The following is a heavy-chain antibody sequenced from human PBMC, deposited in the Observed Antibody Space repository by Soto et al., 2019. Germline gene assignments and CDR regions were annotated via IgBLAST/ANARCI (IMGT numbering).Heavy chain of an antibody. CDR1: GFTFSSYA. D-gene: IGHD5-18*01. CDR2: ISYDGSNK. V-gene: IGHV3-30-3*01. J-gene: IGHJ6*02. Sequence: PGGSLRLSCAASGFTFSSYAMHWVRQAPGKGLEWVAVISYDGSNKYYADSVKGRFTISRDNSKNTLYLQMNSLRAEDTAVYYCARDWTAMVTYYYYYGMDVWGQGTTVTVSS. CDR3: ARDWTAMVTYYYYYGMDV.